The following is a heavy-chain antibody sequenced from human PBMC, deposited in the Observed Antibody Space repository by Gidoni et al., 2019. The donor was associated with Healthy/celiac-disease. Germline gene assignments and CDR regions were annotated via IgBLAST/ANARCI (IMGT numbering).Heavy chain of an antibody. Sequence: QVQLVESGGGVVQPGRSLRLSCAASGFTFSSYGMHWVRQAPGKGLEWVAVISYDGSNKYYADSVKGRFTISRDNSKNTLYLQMNSLRAEDTAVYYCAKDLKLATPFDYWGQGTLVTVSS. CDR2: ISYDGSNK. J-gene: IGHJ4*02. D-gene: IGHD2-2*01. CDR3: AKDLKLATPFDY. V-gene: IGHV3-30*18. CDR1: GFTFSSYG.